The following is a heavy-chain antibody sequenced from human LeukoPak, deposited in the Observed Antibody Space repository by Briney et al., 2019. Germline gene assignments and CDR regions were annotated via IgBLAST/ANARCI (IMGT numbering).Heavy chain of an antibody. CDR1: GSTFGTYG. D-gene: IGHD6-6*01. V-gene: IGHV3-30*02. CDR2: IRSDGSYR. J-gene: IGHJ4*02. CDR3: ARGETARRGALDN. Sequence: PGGSLRLSCAASGSTFGTYGMHWVRQAPGKGLEWVAFIRSDGSYRFYAGSVKGRFTISRDNSKNTLFLQMNSLRVEDTAVYSCARGETARRGALDNWGQGTLVTVSS.